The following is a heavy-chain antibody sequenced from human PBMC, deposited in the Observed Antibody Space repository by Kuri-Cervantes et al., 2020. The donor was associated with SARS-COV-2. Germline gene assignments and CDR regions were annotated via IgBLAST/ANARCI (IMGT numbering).Heavy chain of an antibody. Sequence: SVKVSCKSSGYIFFTDYYIHWMRQGPGQGLEWMGWTNPNSGSTEYGQRFQGRVTMTTETSITTAYMELSRLTSDDTALYYCAREISIFGWLRHSFDPWGQGTLVTVSS. CDR3: AREISIFGWLRHSFDP. D-gene: IGHD3-3*01. V-gene: IGHV1-2*02. J-gene: IGHJ5*02. CDR2: TNPNSGST. CDR1: GYIFFTDYY.